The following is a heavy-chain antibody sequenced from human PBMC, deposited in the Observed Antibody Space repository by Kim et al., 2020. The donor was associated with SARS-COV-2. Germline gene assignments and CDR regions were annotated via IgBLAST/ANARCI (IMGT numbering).Heavy chain of an antibody. CDR3: ARIPYSSGGEFDY. Sequence: YSTSLKTRLTISKDTSKNQVVLTMTNMDPVDTATYYCARIPYSSGGEFDYWGQGTLVTVSS. V-gene: IGHV2-70*01. J-gene: IGHJ4*02. D-gene: IGHD6-19*01.